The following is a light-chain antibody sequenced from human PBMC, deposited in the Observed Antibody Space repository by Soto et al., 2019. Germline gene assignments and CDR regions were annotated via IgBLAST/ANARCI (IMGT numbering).Light chain of an antibody. CDR2: AAS. V-gene: IGKV1-27*01. J-gene: IGKJ4*01. CDR3: QKYNSAPLS. Sequence: DIPMTQSPSSLSASVGDRVTITCRASQGISNYLAWYQQKPGKVPKLLIYAASTLQSGVPSRFSGRGSGTDFTLTISSLLPEDVATDYCQKYNSAPLSFGGGTKVEIK. CDR1: QGISNY.